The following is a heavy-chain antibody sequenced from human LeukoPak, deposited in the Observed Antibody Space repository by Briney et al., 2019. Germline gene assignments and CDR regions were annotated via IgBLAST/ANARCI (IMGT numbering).Heavy chain of an antibody. V-gene: IGHV4-34*01. J-gene: IGHJ4*02. Sequence: PSETLSLTCAVYGGSFSGYYWSWIRQPPGKGLEWIGEINHSGSTNYNPSLKSRVTISVDTSKNQFSLKLSSVTAADTAVYYCAIYDILTGFFDYWGQGTLVTVSS. CDR3: AIYDILTGFFDY. D-gene: IGHD3-9*01. CDR2: INHSGST. CDR1: GGSFSGYY.